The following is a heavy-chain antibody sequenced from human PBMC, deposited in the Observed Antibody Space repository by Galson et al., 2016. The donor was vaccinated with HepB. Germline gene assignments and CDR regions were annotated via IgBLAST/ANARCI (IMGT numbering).Heavy chain of an antibody. D-gene: IGHD4-17*01. CDR2: IRGSGGGI. V-gene: IGHV3-23*01. CDR3: VRGVYGDHGWFDY. CDR1: GFSFSTYA. J-gene: IGHJ4*02. Sequence: SLRLSCAGSGFSFSTYAMSWVRQAPGKGLEWVSGIRGSGGGIDYADSVKGRFTISRDNSQNSLFLQMNTLRAEDTAVYFCVRGVYGDHGWFDYWGQGTLVTVSS.